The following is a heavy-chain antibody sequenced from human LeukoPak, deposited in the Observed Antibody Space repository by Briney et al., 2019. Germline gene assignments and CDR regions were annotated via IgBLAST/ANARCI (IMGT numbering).Heavy chain of an antibody. V-gene: IGHV3-30*18. CDR1: GFTFSSYG. CDR3: AKDGYSSGWSLYYFDY. D-gene: IGHD6-19*01. CDR2: ISYDGSNK. Sequence: PGGSLRLSCAASGFTFSSYGMHWVRQAPGKGLEWVAVISYDGSNKYYADSVKGRFTISRDNSKNTLYLQMNSLRAEDTAVYYCAKDGYSSGWSLYYFDYWGQGTLVTVSS. J-gene: IGHJ4*02.